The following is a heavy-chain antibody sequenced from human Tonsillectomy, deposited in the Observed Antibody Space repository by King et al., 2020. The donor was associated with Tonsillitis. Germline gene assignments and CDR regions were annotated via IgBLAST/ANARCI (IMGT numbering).Heavy chain of an antibody. Sequence: QLQESGPGLVKPSETLSLTCTVSGGSISIYYWSWIRQPPGKGLEWIVYIYYSGRTNYNPSLKSRVTISVDTSKNQFSLKLSSVTAADTAVYYCARGGTSDAFDIWGQGTMVTVSS. CDR2: IYYSGRT. CDR1: GGSISIYY. CDR3: ARGGTSDAFDI. J-gene: IGHJ3*02. V-gene: IGHV4-59*01. D-gene: IGHD2-2*01.